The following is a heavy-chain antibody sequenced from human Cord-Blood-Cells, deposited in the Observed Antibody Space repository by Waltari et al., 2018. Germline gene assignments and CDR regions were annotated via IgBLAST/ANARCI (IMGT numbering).Heavy chain of an antibody. CDR3: ARISGSGWYFDY. Sequence: QLQLQESGPGLVKPSETLSLTCPVSGGSISSSSYYWGWIRQPPGKGLEWIGSIYYSGSTYYNPSLKSRVTISVDTSKNQFSLKLSSVTAADTAVYYCARISGSGWYFDYWGQGTLVTVSS. D-gene: IGHD6-19*01. CDR2: IYYSGST. CDR1: GGSISSSSYY. V-gene: IGHV4-39*01. J-gene: IGHJ4*02.